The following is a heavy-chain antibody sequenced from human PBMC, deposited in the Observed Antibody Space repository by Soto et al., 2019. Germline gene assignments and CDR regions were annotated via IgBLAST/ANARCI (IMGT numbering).Heavy chain of an antibody. CDR3: ARESPAYYYDNSGNFDY. D-gene: IGHD3-22*01. J-gene: IGHJ4*02. Sequence: SETLSLTCTVSGGSISSYYWSWIRQPAGKGLEWIGRIYTSGSTNYNPSLKSRVTMSVDTSKNQFSLKLSSVTAADTAVYYCARESPAYYYDNSGNFDYWGQGTRVTVS. CDR1: GGSISSYY. V-gene: IGHV4-4*07. CDR2: IYTSGST.